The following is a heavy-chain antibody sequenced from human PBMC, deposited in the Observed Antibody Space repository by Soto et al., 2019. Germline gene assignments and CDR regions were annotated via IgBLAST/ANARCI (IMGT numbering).Heavy chain of an antibody. CDR3: VRRAWFTQINNYFDS. CDR2: IFHGGTT. Sequence: SETLSLTCTVSGGSITSSSYYWGWIRQPPGKGLEGIGTIFHGGTTYYNPSLKSRVAISVDTSKNQFSLNLRSVTAADTAMYYCVRRAWFTQINNYFDSWGPGTLVTVSS. V-gene: IGHV4-39*01. J-gene: IGHJ5*01. D-gene: IGHD6-19*01. CDR1: GGSITSSSYY.